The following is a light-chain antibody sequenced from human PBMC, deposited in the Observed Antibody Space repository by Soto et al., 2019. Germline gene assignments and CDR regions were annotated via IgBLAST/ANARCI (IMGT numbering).Light chain of an antibody. V-gene: IGKV1-5*03. CDR2: KAP. J-gene: IGKJ1*01. Sequence: DIPMTQSPSTLSASVGDRITITCRASQSISSWLAWHQQKPGKAPKLLIYKAPNLEGGVPSRFSGSGSGTEFALTISSLQPDDFATYYCQQYHSFWTFGQGTKVEV. CDR3: QQYHSFWT. CDR1: QSISSW.